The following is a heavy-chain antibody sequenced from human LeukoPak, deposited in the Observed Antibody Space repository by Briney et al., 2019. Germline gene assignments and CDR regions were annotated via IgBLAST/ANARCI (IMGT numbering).Heavy chain of an antibody. J-gene: IGHJ4*02. CDR2: IIPIFGTA. Sequence: SVNVSCMASGGTFSSYAISWVRQAPGQGLEWMGGIIPIFGTANYAQKFQGRVTITADESTSTAYMELSSLRSEDTAVYYCARVLGYYDSSGYYYWYYFDYWGQGTLVTVSS. CDR3: ARVLGYYDSSGYYYWYYFDY. CDR1: GGTFSSYA. V-gene: IGHV1-69*13. D-gene: IGHD3-22*01.